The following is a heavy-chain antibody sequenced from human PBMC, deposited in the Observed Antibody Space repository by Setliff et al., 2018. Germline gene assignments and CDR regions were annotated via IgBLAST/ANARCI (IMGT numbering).Heavy chain of an antibody. CDR1: GFTFSNAW. V-gene: IGHV3-15*01. CDR2: IKRITDGGTT. J-gene: IGHJ6*02. Sequence: GGSLRLSCTASGFTFSNAWMSWVRQAPGKGLEWVGRIKRITDGGTTDHAAPVKGRFTVSRDDSISTLYLQVNSLKTEDTAVYYCTTSPISSGWHSNFDYNMDVWGQGTTVTVSS. D-gene: IGHD6-19*01. CDR3: TTSPISSGWHSNFDYNMDV.